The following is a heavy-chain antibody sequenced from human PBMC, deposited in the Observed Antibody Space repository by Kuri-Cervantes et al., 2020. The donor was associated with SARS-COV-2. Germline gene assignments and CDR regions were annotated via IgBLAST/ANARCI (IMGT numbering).Heavy chain of an antibody. D-gene: IGHD3-3*01. Sequence: SETLSLTCTVSGGSISSYYWSWIRQPPGKGLEWIGEINHSGSTNYNPSLKSRVTISVDTSKNQFSLKLSSVTAADTAVYYCARGVRHYDFWSGYTGYFDYWGQGTLVTVSS. V-gene: IGHV4-34*01. CDR2: INHSGST. CDR1: GGSISSYY. J-gene: IGHJ4*02. CDR3: ARGVRHYDFWSGYTGYFDY.